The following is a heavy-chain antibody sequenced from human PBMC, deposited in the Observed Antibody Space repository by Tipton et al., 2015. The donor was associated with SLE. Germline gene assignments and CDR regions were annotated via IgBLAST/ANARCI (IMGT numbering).Heavy chain of an antibody. CDR3: ARGDVVEHAFDI. CDR1: GDSISSSSYY. V-gene: IGHV4-61*09. Sequence: TLSLTCTVSGDSISSSSYYWSWIRQPAGKGLEWIGYIYTSGSTNYNPSLKSRVTISVDTSKNQFSLKLSSVTAADTAVYYCARGDVVEHAFDIWGQGTMVTVSS. CDR2: IYTSGST. J-gene: IGHJ3*02. D-gene: IGHD3-22*01.